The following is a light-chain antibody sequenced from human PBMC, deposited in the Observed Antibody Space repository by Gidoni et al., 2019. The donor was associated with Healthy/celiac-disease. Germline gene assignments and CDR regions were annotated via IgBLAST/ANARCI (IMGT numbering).Light chain of an antibody. Sequence: QSSLTQPRPVSGSPGQSVTISCTGTSSDVGGYNYVSWYHQHPGKAPKLMIYDVSTRPSGVPDRFSGSKSGNTASLTISGLQAEDEADYYCCSYAGSYTVVFGGGTKL. V-gene: IGLV2-11*01. CDR2: DVS. CDR1: SSDVGGYNY. CDR3: CSYAGSYTVV. J-gene: IGLJ2*01.